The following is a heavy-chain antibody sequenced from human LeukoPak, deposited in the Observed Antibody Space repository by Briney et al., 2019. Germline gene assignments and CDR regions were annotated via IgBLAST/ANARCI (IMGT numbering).Heavy chain of an antibody. CDR2: ISYDGSNK. V-gene: IGHV3-30*18. CDR1: GFTFSNAW. CDR3: AKDGQVAGSYYYYYMDV. Sequence: GGSLRLSCAASGFTFSNAWMSWVRQAPGKGPEWVAVISYDGSNKYYADSVKGRFTISRDNSKNTLYLQMNSLRAEDTAVYYCAKDGQVAGSYYYYYMDVWGKGTTVTVSS. D-gene: IGHD6-19*01. J-gene: IGHJ6*03.